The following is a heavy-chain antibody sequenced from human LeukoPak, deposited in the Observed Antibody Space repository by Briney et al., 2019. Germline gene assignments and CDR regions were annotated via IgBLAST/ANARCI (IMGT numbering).Heavy chain of an antibody. Sequence: GASVKVSCKASGYTFTSYDINWVRQATGQGLEWMGWMNPNSGNTGYAQKFQGRVTITRDTSASTAYMELSSLRSEDTAVYYCASNYGSGSYYDAFDIWGQGTMVTVSS. CDR2: MNPNSGNT. D-gene: IGHD3-10*01. CDR1: GYTFTSYD. V-gene: IGHV1-8*03. CDR3: ASNYGSGSYYDAFDI. J-gene: IGHJ3*02.